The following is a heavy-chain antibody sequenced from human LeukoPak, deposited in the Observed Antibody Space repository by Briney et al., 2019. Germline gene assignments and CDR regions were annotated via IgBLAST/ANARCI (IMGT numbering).Heavy chain of an antibody. D-gene: IGHD3-9*01. CDR3: ARDYDILTGYLGSYYYGMDV. CDR1: GFTFSSYG. CDR2: IWYDGSNK. Sequence: GRSLRLSCAASGFTFSSYGMHWVRQAPGKGLEWVAVIWYDGSNKYYADSVKGRFTISRDNSKNTLYLQMNSLRAEDTAVYYCARDYDILTGYLGSYYYGMDVWGQGTTVTVSS. J-gene: IGHJ6*02. V-gene: IGHV3-33*08.